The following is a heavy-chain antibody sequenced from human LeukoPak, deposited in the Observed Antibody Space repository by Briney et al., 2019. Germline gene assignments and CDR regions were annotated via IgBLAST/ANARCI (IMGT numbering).Heavy chain of an antibody. CDR3: ARGGVVVVAATRGLFDP. CDR2: INHSGST. D-gene: IGHD2-15*01. Sequence: SETLSLTCAVYGGSFSGYYCSWIRQPPGKGLEWIGEINHSGSTNYNPSLKSRVTISVDTSKNQFSLKLSSVTAADTAVYYCARGGVVVVAATRGLFDPWGQGTLVTVSS. CDR1: GGSFSGYY. J-gene: IGHJ5*02. V-gene: IGHV4-34*01.